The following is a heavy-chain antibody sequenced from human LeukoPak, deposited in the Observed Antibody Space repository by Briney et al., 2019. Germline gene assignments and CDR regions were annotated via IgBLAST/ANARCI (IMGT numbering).Heavy chain of an antibody. CDR3: ARGSRITIFGVVHYYMDV. CDR1: GFTVSSNY. V-gene: IGHV3-66*02. Sequence: GGSLRLSGAASGFTVSSNYMSWVRQAPGKGLEGVPVIYSGGSTYYADSVKGRFTISRDNYKNTLYLQMNSLRAEDTAVYYCARGSRITIFGVVHYYMDVWGKGTTVTVSS. D-gene: IGHD3-3*01. CDR2: IYSGGST. J-gene: IGHJ6*03.